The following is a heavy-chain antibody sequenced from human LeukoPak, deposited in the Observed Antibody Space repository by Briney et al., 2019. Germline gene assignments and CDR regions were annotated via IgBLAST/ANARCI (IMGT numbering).Heavy chain of an antibody. CDR1: GFTFNNYA. Sequence: GGSLRLSCAASGFTFNNYAMNWVRQAPGKGREWVSSISGGGETTYYADSAKGRFTISRDNSQTTLYLQMNSLRAEDTAVYYCARDYADYVGYFFFDYWGQGTLVTVSS. J-gene: IGHJ4*02. D-gene: IGHD4-17*01. CDR3: ARDYADYVGYFFFDY. CDR2: ISGGGETT. V-gene: IGHV3-23*01.